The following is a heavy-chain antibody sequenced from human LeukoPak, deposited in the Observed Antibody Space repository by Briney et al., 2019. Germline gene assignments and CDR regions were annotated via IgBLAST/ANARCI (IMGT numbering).Heavy chain of an antibody. CDR1: GGSLSRYY. V-gene: IGHV4-59*01. Sequence: SETLSLTCTLSGGSLSRYYWSWIRQPPGKGLEWIGYIYYSGSTNYNPPLKSRVTISVDTSKNQFSLKLSSVTAADTAGYYCARDRGSGWFDPWGQGTLVTVSS. J-gene: IGHJ5*02. CDR2: IYYSGST. CDR3: ARDRGSGWFDP.